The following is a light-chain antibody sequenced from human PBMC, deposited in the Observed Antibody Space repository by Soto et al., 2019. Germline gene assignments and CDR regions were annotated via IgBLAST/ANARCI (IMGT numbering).Light chain of an antibody. J-gene: IGLJ1*01. CDR2: EVT. V-gene: IGLV2-14*01. Sequence: QSALTQPASVSASPGQSITISCTGTSSDVGTYDDVSWYRQHPGKGPKLLIYEVTNRPSGVFNRFSGSMSGNTASLTISGLEAEDEADYYCSSYTISSTYVFGSGTKLTVL. CDR1: SSDVGTYDD. CDR3: SSYTISSTYV.